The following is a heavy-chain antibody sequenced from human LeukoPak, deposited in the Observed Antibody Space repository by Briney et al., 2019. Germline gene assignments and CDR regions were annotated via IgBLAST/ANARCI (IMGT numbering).Heavy chain of an antibody. D-gene: IGHD1/OR15-1a*01. CDR1: GGSISSYY. J-gene: IGHJ5*02. CDR3: ARSLSGLRFEQHWFDP. Sequence: SETLSLTCTVSGGSISSYYWSWIRQPPGKGLEWIGYIYYSGSTNYNPSLRSRVTISVDTSKNQVSLKVHYVTAADTAVCYCARSLSGLRFEQHWFDPWGQGTLVTVSS. V-gene: IGHV4-59*01. CDR2: IYYSGST.